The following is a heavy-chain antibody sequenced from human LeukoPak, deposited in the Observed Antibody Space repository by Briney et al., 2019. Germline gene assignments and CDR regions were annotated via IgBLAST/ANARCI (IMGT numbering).Heavy chain of an antibody. V-gene: IGHV3-49*03. CDR1: GFTFGDYA. CDR3: TRVTYYYYMDV. J-gene: IGHJ6*03. Sequence: GGSLTLSCTASGFTFGDYAMSWFRQAPGKGLEWVGFIRSKAYGGTTEYAASVKGRFTISRDDSKSIAYLQMNSLKTEATAVYYCTRVTYYYYMDVWGKGTTVTVSS. CDR2: IRSKAYGGTT.